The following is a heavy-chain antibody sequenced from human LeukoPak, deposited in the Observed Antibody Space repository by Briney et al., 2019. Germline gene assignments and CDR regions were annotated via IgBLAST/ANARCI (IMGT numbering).Heavy chain of an antibody. V-gene: IGHV3-23*01. CDR3: AKDRSTYSYGNFDY. Sequence: GGSLRLSCAASGFTFSSYAMSWVRQAPGKGLEWVSAISGSGGSTYYADSVKGRFTISRDNSNNTLYLQMNSLRAEDTAVYFCAKDRSTYSYGNFDYWGQGTLVTVSS. D-gene: IGHD5-18*01. CDR2: ISGSGGST. CDR1: GFTFSSYA. J-gene: IGHJ4*02.